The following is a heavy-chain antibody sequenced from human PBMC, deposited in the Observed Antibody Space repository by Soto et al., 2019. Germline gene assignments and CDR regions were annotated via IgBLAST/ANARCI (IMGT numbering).Heavy chain of an antibody. CDR1: GYTFTSYG. V-gene: IGHV1-18*01. CDR3: GRDAAVGLLEY. D-gene: IGHD3-10*01. CDR2: ISAYNGNT. J-gene: IGHJ4*02. Sequence: QVQLVQSGAEVKKPGASVKVSCKASGYTFTSYGISWVRQAPGQGLEWMGWISAYNGNTNYAQKLQGRXTXTXXTSTSTGYMELRSLRSDDTAVYYCGRDAAVGLLEYWGQGTLVTVSS.